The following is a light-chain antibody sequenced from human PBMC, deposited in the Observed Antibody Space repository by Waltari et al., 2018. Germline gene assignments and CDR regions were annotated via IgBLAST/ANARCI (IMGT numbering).Light chain of an antibody. J-gene: IGKJ3*01. CDR3: QQANTFPVT. CDR1: LSISNW. CDR2: AAS. V-gene: IGKV1-12*01. Sequence: DIQMTKSPSSVYASVGDRVTITCRASLSISNWLTWYQQKPGKAPKLMIYAASTVQSGVPSRFSGNGSGTDFTLTISSVQPEDFATYYCQQANTFPVTFGPGTTVDV.